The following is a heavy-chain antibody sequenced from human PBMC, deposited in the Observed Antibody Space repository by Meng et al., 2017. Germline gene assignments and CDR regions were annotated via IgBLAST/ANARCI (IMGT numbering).Heavy chain of an antibody. CDR3: ARDLAIVAAAGYYFDY. D-gene: IGHD6-13*01. J-gene: IGHJ4*02. CDR1: GYTFTSYY. Sequence: ASVKVSCKASGYTFTSYYMHWVRQAPGQGLEWMGIINPSGGSTSYAQKFQGRVTMTRDTSTSTVYMELSSLRSEDTAVYHCARDLAIVAAAGYYFDYWGQGTLVTVSS. CDR2: INPSGGST. V-gene: IGHV1-46*01.